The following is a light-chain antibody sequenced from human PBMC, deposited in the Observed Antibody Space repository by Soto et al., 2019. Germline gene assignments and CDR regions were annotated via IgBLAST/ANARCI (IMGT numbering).Light chain of an antibody. CDR3: QSQGT. J-gene: IGKJ1*01. CDR1: QSVTSSY. Sequence: EIVLTQSPGTLSLSPGERATLSCRASQSVTSSYLAWYQQKPGQAPRLLIYGACKRATGIPDRVSGGGSATAITPTMIRPEREDFSVYYYQSQGTFGQGTMVYIK. CDR2: GAC. V-gene: IGKV3-20*01.